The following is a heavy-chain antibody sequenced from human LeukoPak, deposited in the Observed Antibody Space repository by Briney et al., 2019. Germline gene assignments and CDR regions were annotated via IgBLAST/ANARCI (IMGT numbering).Heavy chain of an antibody. CDR2: LSGSAGGT. CDR1: GITLSNYG. V-gene: IGHV3-23*01. D-gene: IGHD3-22*01. J-gene: IGHJ4*02. Sequence: GGSLRLSCAVSGITLSNYGMNWVRQAPGKGLEWVAGLSGSAGGTNYADSVKGRFTISRDNAMNTLYLQMNSLRAEDTAVYFCARYFFENSGRYFDNWGQGTLVTVSS. CDR3: ARYFFENSGRYFDN.